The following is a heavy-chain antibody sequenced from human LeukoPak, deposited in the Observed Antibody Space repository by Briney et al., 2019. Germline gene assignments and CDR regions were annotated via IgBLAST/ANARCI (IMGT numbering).Heavy chain of an antibody. CDR3: ARAREYLAIDY. Sequence: GGSLRLSCAASGFTVSSNYMNWVRQAQGKGLEWVSVLYSAGKTFYADSVRGRFTISRDNSKNTLYLQMNSLRPEDTAVYYCARAREYLAIDYWGQGTLVTVSS. CDR2: LYSAGKT. V-gene: IGHV3-66*02. CDR1: GFTVSSNY. D-gene: IGHD2/OR15-2a*01. J-gene: IGHJ4*02.